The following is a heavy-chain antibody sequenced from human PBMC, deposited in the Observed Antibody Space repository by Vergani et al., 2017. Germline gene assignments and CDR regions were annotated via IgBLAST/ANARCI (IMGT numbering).Heavy chain of an antibody. Sequence: EVQLVESGGGLVQPGRSLRLSCTASGFTFGDYAMSWFRQAPGKGLEWVGFIRSKAYGGTTEYAASVKGRFTISRDDSKSIAYLQMNSLKTEDTAVYYCTRDVPYYDSSGYYADFDYWGQGTLVTVSS. V-gene: IGHV3-49*03. J-gene: IGHJ4*02. D-gene: IGHD3-22*01. CDR1: GFTFGDYA. CDR3: TRDVPYYDSSGYYADFDY. CDR2: IRSKAYGGTT.